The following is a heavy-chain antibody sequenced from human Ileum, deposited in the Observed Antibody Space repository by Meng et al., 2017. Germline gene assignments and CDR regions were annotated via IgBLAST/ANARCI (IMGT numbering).Heavy chain of an antibody. V-gene: IGHV6-1*01. J-gene: IGHJ4*02. CDR2: TYYRSEWQN. CDR3: TTWYGEY. CDR1: GDSVSSNRAL. D-gene: IGHD3-10*01. Sequence: QVQLRQAGPGLVKASPTLSLTCAISGDSVSSNRALLHWVRQSPSRGLEWLGQTYYRSEWQNHYGVSVKSRITITADTSRNQFSLNLNSVTPEDTAVYYCTTWYGEYWGQGTLVTVSS.